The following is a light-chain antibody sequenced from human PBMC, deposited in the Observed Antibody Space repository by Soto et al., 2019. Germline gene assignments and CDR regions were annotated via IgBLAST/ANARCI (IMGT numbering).Light chain of an antibody. V-gene: IGLV2-14*01. CDR3: FSYTSSGTYV. Sequence: QSALTQPASVSGSPGQSITISCTGTSSDVGNYKYVSWYQQHPGKAPKLMIYEVSNRPSGVSSRCSGSESGNAASLTIYGLPAEEETDYYCFSYTSSGTYVFGTGTKVTGL. CDR1: SSDVGNYKY. CDR2: EVS. J-gene: IGLJ1*01.